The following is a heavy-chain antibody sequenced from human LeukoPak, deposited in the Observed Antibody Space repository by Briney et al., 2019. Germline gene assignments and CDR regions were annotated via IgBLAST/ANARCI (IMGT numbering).Heavy chain of an antibody. CDR1: GFTFSSYS. D-gene: IGHD4-17*01. V-gene: IGHV3-21*01. J-gene: IGHJ4*02. CDR2: ISSSSSYI. CDR3: ARGRLYGDTSPPGG. Sequence: GGSLRLSCAASGFTFSSYSMNWVRQAPGKGLEWVSSISSSSSYIYYADSVKGRFTISRDNAKNSLYLQMNSLRAEDTAVYYCARGRLYGDTSPPGGWGQGTLVTVSS.